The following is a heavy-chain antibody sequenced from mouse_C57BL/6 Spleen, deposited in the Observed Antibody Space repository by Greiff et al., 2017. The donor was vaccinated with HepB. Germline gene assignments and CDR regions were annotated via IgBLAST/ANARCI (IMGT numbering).Heavy chain of an antibody. J-gene: IGHJ3*01. CDR3: ARITTGGWFAY. CDR1: GYSITSGYY. V-gene: IGHV3-6*01. CDR2: ISYDGSN. Sequence: EVKLVESGPGLVKPSQSLSLTCSVTGYSITSGYYWNWIRQFPGNKLEWMGYISYDGSNNYNPSLKNRISITRDTSKNQFFLKLNSVTTEDTATYYCARITTGGWFAYWGQGTLVTVSA. D-gene: IGHD1-1*01.